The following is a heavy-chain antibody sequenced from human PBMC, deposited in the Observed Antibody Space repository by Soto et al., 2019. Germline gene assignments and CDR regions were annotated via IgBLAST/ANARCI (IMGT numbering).Heavy chain of an antibody. CDR1: GGSFSGYY. CDR3: ARGRFLEWLSQYYFDY. CDR2: INHSGST. J-gene: IGHJ4*02. V-gene: IGHV4-34*01. D-gene: IGHD3-3*01. Sequence: ETLSLTCAVYGGSFSGYYWSWIRQPPGKGLEWIGEINHSGSTNYNPSLKSRVTISVDTSKNQFSLKLSSVTAADTAVYYCARGRFLEWLSQYYFDYWGQGTLVTVSS.